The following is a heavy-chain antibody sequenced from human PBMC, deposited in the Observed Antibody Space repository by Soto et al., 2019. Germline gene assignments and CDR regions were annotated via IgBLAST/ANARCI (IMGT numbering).Heavy chain of an antibody. Sequence: SQTLSLTCTVSGGSISSSSYYWGWIRQPPGKGLEWIGSIYYSGSTYYNPSLKSRVTISVDTSKNQFSLKLSSVTAADTAVYYCARHLIYCSSTSCYPTERFDYWGQGTLVTVSS. CDR3: ARHLIYCSSTSCYPTERFDY. D-gene: IGHD2-2*01. J-gene: IGHJ4*02. CDR2: IYYSGST. V-gene: IGHV4-39*01. CDR1: GGSISSSSYY.